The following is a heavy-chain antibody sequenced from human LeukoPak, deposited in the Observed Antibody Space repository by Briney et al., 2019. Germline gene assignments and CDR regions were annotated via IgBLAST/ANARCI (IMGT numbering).Heavy chain of an antibody. J-gene: IGHJ6*02. Sequence: SVKVSCKAYGGTFSSYAISWVRQAPGQGLEWMGRIIPILGIANYAQKFQGRVTITADKSTSTAYMELSSLRSEDTAVYYCTTYYYGSGSLDVWGQGTTVTVSS. CDR2: IIPILGIA. CDR1: GGTFSSYA. D-gene: IGHD3-10*01. V-gene: IGHV1-69*04. CDR3: TTYYYGSGSLDV.